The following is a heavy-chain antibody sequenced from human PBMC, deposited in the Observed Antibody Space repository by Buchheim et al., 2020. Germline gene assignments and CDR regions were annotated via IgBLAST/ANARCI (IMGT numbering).Heavy chain of an antibody. V-gene: IGHV4-4*02. CDR1: GGSISSSNW. D-gene: IGHD2-15*01. Sequence: QVQLQESGPGLVKPSGTLSLTCAVSGGSISSSNWWSWVRQPPGKGLEWLGDSYHSGSTNYNPSLKNRVNISVDKSMNHYTLKLSSVTAADTAVYYCARDPNVRSYIGWGEGAL. CDR3: ARDPNVRSYIG. J-gene: IGHJ4*02. CDR2: SYHSGST.